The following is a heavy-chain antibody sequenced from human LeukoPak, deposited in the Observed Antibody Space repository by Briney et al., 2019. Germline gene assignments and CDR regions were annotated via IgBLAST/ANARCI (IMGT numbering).Heavy chain of an antibody. Sequence: SETLSLTCAASGYSISSGYYWAWIRQPPGPELEWIARIYHSGSTYYNPSLKSRVTISVDTSKNQFSLKLSSVTAADTAVYYCARDPYGDYGNYWGQGTLVTVSA. CDR3: ARDPYGDYGNY. D-gene: IGHD4-17*01. V-gene: IGHV4-38-2*02. J-gene: IGHJ4*02. CDR1: GYSISSGYY. CDR2: IYHSGST.